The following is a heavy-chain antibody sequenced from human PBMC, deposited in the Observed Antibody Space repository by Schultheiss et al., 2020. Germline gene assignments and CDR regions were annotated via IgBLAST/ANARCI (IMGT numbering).Heavy chain of an antibody. J-gene: IGHJ6*02. CDR3: ARDYFGVGLIPLYSSSWYYYYYGMDV. V-gene: IGHV3-7*01. D-gene: IGHD6-13*01. Sequence: GESLRLSCAASGFSCSNYWMSWVRQAPGKGLEWVANIKPDGSEEYYADSVKGRFTISRDNAKNSLYLQMNSLRAEDTAVYYCARDYFGVGLIPLYSSSWYYYYYGMDVWGQGTTVTVSS. CDR1: GFSCSNYW. CDR2: IKPDGSEE.